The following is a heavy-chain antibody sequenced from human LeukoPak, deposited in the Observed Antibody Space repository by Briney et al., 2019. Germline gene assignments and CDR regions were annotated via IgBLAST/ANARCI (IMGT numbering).Heavy chain of an antibody. J-gene: IGHJ4*02. CDR2: ISSTSRSSYI. CDR1: GFSFSSYS. D-gene: IGHD2-15*01. V-gene: IGHV3-21*01. Sequence: PGGSLRLSCAASGFSFSSYSMNWVRQAPGKGLEWVSSISSTSRSSYIFYAESVKGRFTISRDNTKNSLFLQMNSLVAEDTAVYYCARSGFDYWGQGTLVTVSS. CDR3: ARSGFDY.